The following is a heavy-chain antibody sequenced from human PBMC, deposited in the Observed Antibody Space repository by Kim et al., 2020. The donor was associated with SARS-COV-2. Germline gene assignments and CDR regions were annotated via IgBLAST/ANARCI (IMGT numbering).Heavy chain of an antibody. CDR1: GFTFSSYG. CDR2: ISYDGSNK. V-gene: IGHV3-30*18. CDR3: AEDDSYYFGSGSPYYWYYSKDV. D-gene: IGHD3-10*01. J-gene: IGHJ6*02. Sequence: GGSLRLSCAASGFTFSSYGMHWVGQAPGKGLECVAVISYDGSNKYYADSVKGRFTISRDNSKNTLDLQMNSLRAEETPVYYCAEDDSYYFGSGSPYYWYYSKDVWRQGTTRTLSS.